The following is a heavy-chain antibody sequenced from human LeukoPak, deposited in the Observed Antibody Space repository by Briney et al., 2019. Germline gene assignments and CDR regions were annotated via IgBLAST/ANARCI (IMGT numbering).Heavy chain of an antibody. V-gene: IGHV1-18*04. CDR3: ARTIVATIEIDY. J-gene: IGHJ4*02. D-gene: IGHD5-12*01. Sequence: ASVKVSCKASGYTFTGYYIHWVRQAPGQGLEWMGWISAYNGNTNYAQKLQGRVTMTTDTSTSTAYMELRSLRSDDTAVYYCARTIVATIEIDYWGQGTLVTVSS. CDR1: GYTFTGYY. CDR2: ISAYNGNT.